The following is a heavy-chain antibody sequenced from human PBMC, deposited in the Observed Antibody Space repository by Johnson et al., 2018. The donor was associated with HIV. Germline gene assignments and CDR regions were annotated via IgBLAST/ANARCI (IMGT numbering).Heavy chain of an antibody. D-gene: IGHD1-14*01. CDR2: INWNGGST. J-gene: IGHJ3*02. V-gene: IGHV3-20*04. Sequence: VQLVESGGGLVKPGGSLRLSCAASGFTFSDYYMTWIRQGPGKGLEWVSGINWNGGSTGYADPVKGRFTISRDNAKKSLYLQMNSLRAEDTALYYCANEPHLDAFDIWGQGTMVTVSS. CDR3: ANEPHLDAFDI. CDR1: GFTFSDYY.